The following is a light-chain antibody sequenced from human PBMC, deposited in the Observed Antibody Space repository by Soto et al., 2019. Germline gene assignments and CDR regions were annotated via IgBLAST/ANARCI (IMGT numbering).Light chain of an antibody. CDR1: HSISTN. CDR2: GAS. Sequence: EIVMTQSPATLSVSPGERATLSCRASHSISTNLAWYQQKPGQAPRLLIYGASTRATGIPARFSGSGSGTEFTLTISSLQSEDFAVYYCQQCNNWPYTFGQGTKLEIK. V-gene: IGKV3-15*01. CDR3: QQCNNWPYT. J-gene: IGKJ2*01.